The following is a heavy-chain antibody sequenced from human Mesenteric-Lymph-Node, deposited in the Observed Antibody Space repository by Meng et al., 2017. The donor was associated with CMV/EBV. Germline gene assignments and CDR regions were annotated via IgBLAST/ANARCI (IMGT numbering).Heavy chain of an antibody. CDR1: TFTTYW. D-gene: IGHD2-2*01. CDR3: ARGGRYCSSTSCYAGLSY. V-gene: IGHV5-51*01. Sequence: TFTTYWVGWVRQMPGKGLEWMGIIYPGDSDTRYSPSFQGQVTISADKSISTAYLQWSSLKASDTAMYYCARGGRYCSSTSCYAGLSYWGQGTLVTVSS. CDR2: IYPGDSDT. J-gene: IGHJ4*02.